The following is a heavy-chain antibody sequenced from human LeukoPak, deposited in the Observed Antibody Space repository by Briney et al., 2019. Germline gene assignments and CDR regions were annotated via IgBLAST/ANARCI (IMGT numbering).Heavy chain of an antibody. CDR2: INHSGST. CDR3: ARLSTYYFPGITMVRGVISDFDY. CDR1: GGSFSGYY. D-gene: IGHD3-10*01. V-gene: IGHV4-34*01. J-gene: IGHJ4*02. Sequence: SETLSLTCAVYGGSFSGYYWSWIRQPPGKGLEWIGEINHSGSTNYNPSLKSRVTISVDTSKNQFSLKLSSVTAADTAVYYCARLSTYYFPGITMVRGVISDFDYWGQGTLVTVSS.